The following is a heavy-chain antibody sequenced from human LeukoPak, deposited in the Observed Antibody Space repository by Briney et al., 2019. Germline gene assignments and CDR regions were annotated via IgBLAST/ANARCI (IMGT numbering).Heavy chain of an antibody. CDR1: GGSISSNNW. Sequence: SGTLSLTCAVSGGSISSNNWWNWVRQPPGKGLEWIGEIYHSGSTNYNPSLKSRVTMSLDKPSNQFSLRLTSVTAADTAVYYCAKDIGSSTPRDYWGQGTLVTVSS. J-gene: IGHJ4*02. V-gene: IGHV4-4*02. CDR2: IYHSGST. D-gene: IGHD6-13*01. CDR3: AKDIGSSTPRDY.